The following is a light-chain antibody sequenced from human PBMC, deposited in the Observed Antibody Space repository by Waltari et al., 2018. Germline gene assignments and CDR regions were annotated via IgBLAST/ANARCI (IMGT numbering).Light chain of an antibody. Sequence: QSVLTQPPSVSGAPGQRVSISCTGSGSNIGAGYDVNWYQQLPGKAPKLLIYGVNTRPLGVPDRFSGSLSGTSAYLAIAGLQADDEADYYCQSYDPSLSVVFGGGTRLTVL. V-gene: IGLV1-40*01. CDR2: GVN. CDR1: GSNIGAGYD. J-gene: IGLJ2*01. CDR3: QSYDPSLSVV.